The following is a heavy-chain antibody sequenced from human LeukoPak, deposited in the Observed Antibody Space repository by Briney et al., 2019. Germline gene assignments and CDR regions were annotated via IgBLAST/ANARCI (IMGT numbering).Heavy chain of an antibody. CDR2: MNPNSGNT. V-gene: IGHV1-8*02. CDR3: ARGGDTAMVTSDY. J-gene: IGHJ4*02. Sequence: ASVKVSCKTSGYTFTDDHLHWVRQAPGQGLEWMGWMNPNSGNTGYAQKFQGRVTMTRNTSISTAYMELSSLRSEDTAVYYCARGGDTAMVTSDYWGQGTLVTVSS. CDR1: GYTFTDDH. D-gene: IGHD5-18*01.